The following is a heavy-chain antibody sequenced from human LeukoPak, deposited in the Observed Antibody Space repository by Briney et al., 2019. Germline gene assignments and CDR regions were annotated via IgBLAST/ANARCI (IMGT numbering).Heavy chain of an antibody. D-gene: IGHD3-22*01. CDR3: ARVCYDSSGCFDY. CDR1: GGSISNYY. J-gene: IGHJ4*02. V-gene: IGHV4-59*01. Sequence: PSETLSLTCTVSGGSISNYYWSWIRQPPGKGLEWIGYIYESGSTNYNPSLKSRVTMSLDTSKNQFSLKLSSVTAADTAVYYCARVCYDSSGCFDYWGQGTLVTVSS. CDR2: IYESGST.